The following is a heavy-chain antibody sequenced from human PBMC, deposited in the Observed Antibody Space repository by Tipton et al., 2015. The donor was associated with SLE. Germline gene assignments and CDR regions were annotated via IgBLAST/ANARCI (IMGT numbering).Heavy chain of an antibody. CDR3: AKEADI. CDR1: RFTFSSYG. CDR2: IWYDGSNK. Sequence: QLVQSGGGVVQPGRSLRLSCAASRFTFSSYGMHWVRQAPGKGLEWVAVIWYDGSNKYYADSVKGRFTISRDNSKNTLYLQMNSLRGGDTAVYYCAKEADIWGQGTMVTVSS. V-gene: IGHV3-33*06. J-gene: IGHJ3*02.